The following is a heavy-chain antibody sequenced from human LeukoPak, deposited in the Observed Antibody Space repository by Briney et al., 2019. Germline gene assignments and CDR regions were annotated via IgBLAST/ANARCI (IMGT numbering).Heavy chain of an antibody. V-gene: IGHV3-7*01. CDR1: GFTFSSHS. CDR2: IKQDGSEK. Sequence: GGSLRLSCATFGFTFSSHSMSWVRQAPGKGLECVANIKQDGSEKHYVDSVKGRFSISRDNTKNSLYLQMSSLRAEDTAVYYCARAMGTSYGFWSGSYTVSYYYYMDVWGKGTTVAVS. J-gene: IGHJ6*03. CDR3: ARAMGTSYGFWSGSYTVSYYYYMDV. D-gene: IGHD3-3*01.